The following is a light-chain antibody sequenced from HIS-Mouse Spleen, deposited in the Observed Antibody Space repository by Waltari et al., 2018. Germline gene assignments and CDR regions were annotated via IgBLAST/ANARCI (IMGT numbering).Light chain of an antibody. CDR2: AAS. CDR3: QKYNSALIFT. J-gene: IGKJ3*01. Sequence: DIQMTQSTSSLSASVGDRVTITCRATQGISNYLAWYQQKPGKVPKLLIYAASTLQSGVPSRFSGSGSGTDFTLTISSLQPEDVATYYCQKYNSALIFTFGPGTKVDIK. V-gene: IGKV1-27*01. CDR1: QGISNY.